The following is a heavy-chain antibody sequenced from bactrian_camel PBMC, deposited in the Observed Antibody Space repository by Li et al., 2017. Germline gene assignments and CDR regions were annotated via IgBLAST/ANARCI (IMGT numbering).Heavy chain of an antibody. CDR1: GNSVGSYC. CDR2: IFTGGVST. V-gene: IGHV3S1*01. Sequence: HVQLVESGGGSVQAGGSLTLSCAFSGNSVGSYCMAWFRQTPGNEREGIASIFTGGVSTFYADSVKGRFTISRDNSKNTLFLQMNNLEPADTAMYYCAANSVCLPATLTTVDSVTEYTYWGQGTQVTVS. CDR3: AANSVCLPATLTTVDSVTEYTY. D-gene: IGHD4*01. J-gene: IGHJ4*01.